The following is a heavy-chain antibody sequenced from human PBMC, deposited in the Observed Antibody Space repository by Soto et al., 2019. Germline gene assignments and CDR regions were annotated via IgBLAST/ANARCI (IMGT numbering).Heavy chain of an antibody. Sequence: LGESLKISCKGSGYSFTSYWISWVRQMPGKGLEWMGRIDPSDSYTNYSPSFQGHVTISADKSISTAYLQWSSLKASDTAMYYCARLGDSSSVDYYYYGMDVWGQGTTVTVSS. D-gene: IGHD6-6*01. V-gene: IGHV5-10-1*01. CDR1: GYSFTSYW. CDR3: ARLGDSSSVDYYYYGMDV. CDR2: IDPSDSYT. J-gene: IGHJ6*02.